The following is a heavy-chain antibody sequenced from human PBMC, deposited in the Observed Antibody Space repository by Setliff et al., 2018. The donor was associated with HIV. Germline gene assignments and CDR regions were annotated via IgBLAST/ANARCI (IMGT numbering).Heavy chain of an antibody. Sequence: ASVKVSCKASGYIFTGYYIHWVRQAPGQGLEWMGRINPDTGDTNYAQKFQGRVTLTRDTSISTAHMELSRLRSADTAVYYCARESGVPGYYYYYYCAREEGGLYGMDVWGQGTTVTVSS. CDR2: INPDTGDT. CDR3: ARESGVPGYYYYYYCAREEGGLYGMDV. J-gene: IGHJ6*02. V-gene: IGHV1-2*06. D-gene: IGHD3-9*01. CDR1: GYIFTGYY.